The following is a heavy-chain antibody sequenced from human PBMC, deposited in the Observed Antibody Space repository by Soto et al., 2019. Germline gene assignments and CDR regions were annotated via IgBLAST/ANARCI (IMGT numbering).Heavy chain of an antibody. J-gene: IGHJ4*02. Sequence: QVHLVQSGAEVKKPGASVKVSCQASGYAFTTYGITWVRQAPGQGLEWMGWISAHNGNTNYAQKLQGRVTVTRDTSTSTAYMELRSLRSDDTAVYYCVRGGYGDYWGQGALVSVSS. D-gene: IGHD1-1*01. CDR3: VRGGYGDY. CDR1: GYAFTTYG. V-gene: IGHV1-18*01. CDR2: ISAHNGNT.